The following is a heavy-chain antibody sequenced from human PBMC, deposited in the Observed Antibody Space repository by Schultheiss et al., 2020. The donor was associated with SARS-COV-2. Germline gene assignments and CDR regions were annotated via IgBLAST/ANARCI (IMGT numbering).Heavy chain of an antibody. D-gene: IGHD3-3*01. CDR2: IIPIFGTA. CDR3: ARDRYDFWSGYVSYWYFDL. CDR1: GGTFSSYA. Sequence: SVKVSCKASGGTFSSYAISWVRQSPGQGLEWMGGIIPIFGTANHAQKFQGRVTITADESTSTAYMELSSLRPEDTAVYYCARDRYDFWSGYVSYWYFDLWGRGTLVTVSS. V-gene: IGHV1-69*13. J-gene: IGHJ2*01.